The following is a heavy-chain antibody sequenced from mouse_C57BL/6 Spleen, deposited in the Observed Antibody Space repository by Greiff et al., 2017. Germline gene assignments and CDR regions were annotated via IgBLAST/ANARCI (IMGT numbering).Heavy chain of an antibody. D-gene: IGHD1-1*01. Sequence: DVMLVESGGGLVQPGGSMKLSCVASGFTFSNYWMNWVRQSPEKGLEWVAQISLKSDNYATHYAESVKGRFTISRDDSKSSVYLQMNNLRAEDTGIYYGTGVTTVVADFDYWGQGTTLTVSS. CDR2: ISLKSDNYAT. V-gene: IGHV6-3*01. J-gene: IGHJ2*01. CDR1: GFTFSNYW. CDR3: TGVTTVVADFDY.